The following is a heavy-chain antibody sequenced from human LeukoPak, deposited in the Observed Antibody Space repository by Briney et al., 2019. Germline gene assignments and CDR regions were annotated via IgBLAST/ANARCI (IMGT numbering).Heavy chain of an antibody. Sequence: GASVKVSCKTSGYTFSGYFIHWIRQAPGQGLEWMGRINPNTGGTNYAQKFQGRVTMTSDSSIRSVYMDLSRLSLDGSAVYYCALGGSSDLEWLVDYFDHWGQGSLVLVSS. J-gene: IGHJ4*02. V-gene: IGHV1-2*06. CDR2: INPNTGGT. D-gene: IGHD3-3*01. CDR3: ALGGSSDLEWLVDYFDH. CDR1: GYTFSGYF.